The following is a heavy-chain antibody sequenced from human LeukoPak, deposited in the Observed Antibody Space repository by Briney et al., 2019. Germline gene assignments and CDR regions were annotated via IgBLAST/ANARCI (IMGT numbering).Heavy chain of an antibody. Sequence: ASVKVSCKASGGTFSSYAISWVRQAPGQGLEWMGGIIPIFGTANYAQKFQGRVTITADESTSTAYMGLSSLRSEDTAVYYCARDRGGSYLRDAFDIWGQGTLVTVSS. CDR3: ARDRGGSYLRDAFDI. J-gene: IGHJ4*02. V-gene: IGHV1-69*01. D-gene: IGHD1-26*01. CDR1: GGTFSSYA. CDR2: IIPIFGTA.